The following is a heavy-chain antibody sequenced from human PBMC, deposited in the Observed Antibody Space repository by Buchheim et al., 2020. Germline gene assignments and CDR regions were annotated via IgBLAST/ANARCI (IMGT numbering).Heavy chain of an antibody. V-gene: IGHV3-33*08. J-gene: IGHJ4*02. CDR3: ASGDSSGHYYGASDY. D-gene: IGHD3-22*01. Sequence: VQLLESGGGLMQPGGSLRLSCAASGFTFRNYIMSWVRQAPGKGLERVAVIWYDGSQKYYADSVKGRFTISRDNSKNTMFLQMNSLRAEDTAVYYCASGDSSGHYYGASDYWGQGTL. CDR1: GFTFRNYI. CDR2: IWYDGSQK.